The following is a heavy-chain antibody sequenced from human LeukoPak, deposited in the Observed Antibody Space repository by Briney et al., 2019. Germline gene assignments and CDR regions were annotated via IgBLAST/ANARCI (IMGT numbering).Heavy chain of an antibody. CDR2: ISSSSSFI. J-gene: IGHJ1*01. D-gene: IGHD6-13*01. V-gene: IGHV3-21*01. Sequence: GGSLRLSCAASGSTFSSYSMNWVRQAPGKGLEWVSSISSSSSFIYYADSVKGRFTISRDNAKNSLYLQMNSLRAEDTAVYYCARGYSSSWYEHFQHWGQGTLVTVSS. CDR3: ARGYSSSWYEHFQH. CDR1: GSTFSSYS.